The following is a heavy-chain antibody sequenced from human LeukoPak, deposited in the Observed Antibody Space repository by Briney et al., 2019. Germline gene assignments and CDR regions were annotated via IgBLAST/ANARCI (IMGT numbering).Heavy chain of an antibody. Sequence: GGSLRLSCAASGFTFSSYGMSWVRQAPGKGLEWVSAISGSGGSTYYADSVKGRFTISRDNSKNTLYLQMNSLRAEDTAIYYCAKDLTPQLRYFDWKPDYWGQGTLVTVSS. CDR2: ISGSGGST. CDR3: AKDLTPQLRYFDWKPDY. D-gene: IGHD3-9*01. J-gene: IGHJ4*02. CDR1: GFTFSSYG. V-gene: IGHV3-23*01.